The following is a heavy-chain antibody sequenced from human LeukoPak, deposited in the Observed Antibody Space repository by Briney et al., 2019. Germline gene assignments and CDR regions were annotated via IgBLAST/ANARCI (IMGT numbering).Heavy chain of an antibody. V-gene: IGHV4-30-4*08. CDR1: GGSISGYY. Sequence: SETLSLTCSVSGGSISGYYWTWIRQPPGKGLEWIGYIYYSGSTYYNPSLKSRVTISVDTSKNQFSLKLSSVTAADTAVYYCARVYYYDSTGYYYQYYFDYWGQGTLVTVSS. CDR2: IYYSGST. CDR3: ARVYYYDSTGYYYQYYFDY. D-gene: IGHD3-22*01. J-gene: IGHJ4*02.